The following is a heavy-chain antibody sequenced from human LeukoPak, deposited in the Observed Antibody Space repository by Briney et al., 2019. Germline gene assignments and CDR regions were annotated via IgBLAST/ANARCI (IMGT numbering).Heavy chain of an antibody. V-gene: IGHV4-34*01. CDR1: GESFDGYY. CDR2: INHVGIT. D-gene: IGHD3-3*01. J-gene: IGHJ4*02. CDR3: ARKGLRPLEWLSEYFFDY. Sequence: SETLSLTCAVYGESFDGYYWSWIRQSPGKGLEWIGHINHVGITNHNPSLKSRVTISVDTSKNQFTLKVRSVTAADTGVYFCARKGLRPLEWLSEYFFDYWGQGTLVTVSS.